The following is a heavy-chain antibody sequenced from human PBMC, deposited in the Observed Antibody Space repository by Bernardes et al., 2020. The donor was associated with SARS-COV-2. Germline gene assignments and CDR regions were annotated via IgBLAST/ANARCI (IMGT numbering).Heavy chain of an antibody. CDR3: AREVRSGDRYFDF. V-gene: IGHV4-59*01. CDR1: GVSISSYY. Sequence: SETLSLTCTVSGVSISSYYFNWIRQAPGKGLEWIGYIHSSGSTKYNPSLQSRVTISIDPSKKQFSLNLSSVTAADKALYYCAREVRSGDRYFDFWGQGTLVTVSS. D-gene: IGHD4-17*01. CDR2: IHSSGST. J-gene: IGHJ4*02.